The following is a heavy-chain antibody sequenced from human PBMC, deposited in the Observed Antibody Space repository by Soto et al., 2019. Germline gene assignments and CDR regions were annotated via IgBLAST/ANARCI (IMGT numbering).Heavy chain of an antibody. D-gene: IGHD3-22*01. Sequence: EVQLVQSGAEVKKPGESLRISCKGSGYSFTSYWISWVRQMPGKGLEWMGRIDPSDSYTNYSPSFQGHVTISADKSISTAYLQWGSLKASDTAMYYCARHRADYYDSSGPLIDYWGQGTLVTVSS. J-gene: IGHJ4*02. CDR3: ARHRADYYDSSGPLIDY. CDR2: IDPSDSYT. CDR1: GYSFTSYW. V-gene: IGHV5-10-1*01.